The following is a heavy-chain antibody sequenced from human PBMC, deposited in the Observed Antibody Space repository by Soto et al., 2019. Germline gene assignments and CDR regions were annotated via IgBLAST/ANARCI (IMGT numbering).Heavy chain of an antibody. Sequence: GGSLRLSCAASGFTFSSYSMNWVRQAPGKGLEWISYINSGSSPIYYADSVKGRFTISRDNAKNSLYLHMNSLRDEDTAFYYCTRDTYCGGDCYSDWGQGTLVTVS. CDR2: INSGSSPI. V-gene: IGHV3-48*02. J-gene: IGHJ4*02. D-gene: IGHD2-21*01. CDR1: GFTFSSYS. CDR3: TRDTYCGGDCYSD.